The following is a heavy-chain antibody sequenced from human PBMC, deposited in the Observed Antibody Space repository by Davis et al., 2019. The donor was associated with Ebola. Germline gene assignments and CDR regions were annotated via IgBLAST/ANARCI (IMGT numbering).Heavy chain of an antibody. CDR1: GYTFTSYG. J-gene: IGHJ3*02. Sequence: AASVKVSCKASGYTFTSYGISWVRQAPGQGLEWMGWISAYNGNTNYAQKLQGRVTMTTDTSTSTAYMGLRSLRSDDTAVYHCARKRNYGAFEIWGQGTMVTVSS. V-gene: IGHV1-18*01. CDR2: ISAYNGNT. D-gene: IGHD4-17*01. CDR3: ARKRNYGAFEI.